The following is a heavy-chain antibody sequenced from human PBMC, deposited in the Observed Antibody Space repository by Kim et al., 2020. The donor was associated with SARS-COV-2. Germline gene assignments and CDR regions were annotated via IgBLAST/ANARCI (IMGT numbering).Heavy chain of an antibody. V-gene: IGHV3-33*01. J-gene: IGHJ4*02. CDR1: GFTFSSYG. CDR3: ARDRRGLVPGYFDY. D-gene: IGHD6-19*01. Sequence: GGSLRLSCAASGFTFSSYGMHWVRQAPGKGLEWVAVIWYDGSNKYYADSVKGRFTISRDNSKNTLYLQMNSLRAADTAVYYCARDRRGLVPGYFDYWGQGTLVTVSS. CDR2: IWYDGSNK.